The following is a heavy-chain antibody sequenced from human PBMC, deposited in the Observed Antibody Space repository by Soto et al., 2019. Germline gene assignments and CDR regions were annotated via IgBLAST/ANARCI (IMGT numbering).Heavy chain of an antibody. CDR1: GGTFSSYA. Sequence: QVQLVQSGAEVKKPGSSVKVSCKASGGTFSSYAISWVRQAPGQGLEWMGGIIPIFGTANYAQKFQGRVTITADESTSTAYMELSSLRYEDTAVYYCASLDYYGSGSYYNAVYDAFDIWGQGTMVTVSS. J-gene: IGHJ3*02. CDR2: IIPIFGTA. CDR3: ASLDYYGSGSYYNAVYDAFDI. V-gene: IGHV1-69*01. D-gene: IGHD3-10*01.